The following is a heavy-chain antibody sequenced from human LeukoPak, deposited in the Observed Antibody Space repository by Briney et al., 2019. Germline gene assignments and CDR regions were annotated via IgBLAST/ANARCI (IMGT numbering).Heavy chain of an antibody. Sequence: GGSLRLSCAASGFTFSSYWMSWVRQAPGKGLEWVAYIRQDGSDENYADSVKGRFTISRDHARNPLHLQMNSLRAEDTAVYFCARANWGLDYWGQGALVTVSS. CDR2: IRQDGSDE. J-gene: IGHJ4*02. CDR1: GFTFSSYW. CDR3: ARANWGLDY. V-gene: IGHV3-7*04. D-gene: IGHD3-16*01.